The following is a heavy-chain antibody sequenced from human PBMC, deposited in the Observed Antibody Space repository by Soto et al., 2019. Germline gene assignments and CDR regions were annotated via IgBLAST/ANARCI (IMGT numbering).Heavy chain of an antibody. CDR1: GFTFTSSA. D-gene: IGHD3-22*01. Sequence: SVKVSCKASGFTFTSSAVQWVRQARGQRLEWIGWIVVGSGNTNYAQKFQERVTITRDMSTSTAYMELSSLRSEDTAVYYCAALAPKRNYYDSSGYPLAFDIWGPGTMVTVSS. J-gene: IGHJ3*02. CDR3: AALAPKRNYYDSSGYPLAFDI. V-gene: IGHV1-58*01. CDR2: IVVGSGNT.